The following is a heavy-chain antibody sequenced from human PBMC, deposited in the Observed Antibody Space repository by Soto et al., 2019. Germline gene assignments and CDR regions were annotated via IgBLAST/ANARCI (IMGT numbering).Heavy chain of an antibody. Sequence: QVQLQESGPGLVKPSQTLSLTCTVSSGSISNGDYYWSWIRQHPGKALEWIGYIHHSGSTFYNPSVXNRITISVDTSKNQFSLELNSVTAADTAVYYCARGDLWWDSWGQGILVTVSS. CDR1: SGSISNGDYY. CDR3: ARGDLWWDS. V-gene: IGHV4-31*03. J-gene: IGHJ4*02. D-gene: IGHD2-8*01. CDR2: IHHSGST.